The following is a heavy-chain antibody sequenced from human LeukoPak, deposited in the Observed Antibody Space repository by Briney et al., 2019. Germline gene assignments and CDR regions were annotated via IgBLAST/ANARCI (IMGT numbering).Heavy chain of an antibody. Sequence: ASVKVSCTASGYTFTSYGMSWVRQAPGQGLEWMGWINTYNDNTDYAQKVQGRVTMTTDTSTSTAYMELTSLRSDDTAVYYCARGWELHEWGQGTPVTVSS. V-gene: IGHV1-18*01. J-gene: IGHJ4*02. CDR2: INTYNDNT. CDR3: ARGWELHE. CDR1: GYTFTSYG. D-gene: IGHD1-26*01.